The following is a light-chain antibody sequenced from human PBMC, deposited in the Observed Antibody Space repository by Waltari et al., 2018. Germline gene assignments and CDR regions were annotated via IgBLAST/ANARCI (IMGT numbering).Light chain of an antibody. J-gene: IGLJ2*01. V-gene: IGLV2-14*03. CDR1: SSDIGSYDS. CDR2: HVT. Sequence: QSALTQPVSVSGSLGQSITLPCTGSSSDIGSYDSVSWYQQHPGRAPTLMIFHVTERPSGISNRFSGSKSGNTASLTISGLQTEDEADYYCSSYTTSGTLVFGGGTKLTIL. CDR3: SSYTTSGTLV.